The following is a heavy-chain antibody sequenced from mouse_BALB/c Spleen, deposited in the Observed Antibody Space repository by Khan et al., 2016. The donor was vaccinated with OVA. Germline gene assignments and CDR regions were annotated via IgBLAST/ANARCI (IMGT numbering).Heavy chain of an antibody. CDR3: AKFTPDYYSMDY. V-gene: IGHV2-3*01. J-gene: IGHJ4*01. CDR2: IWGDGNT. D-gene: IGHD1-1*01. Sequence: QVQLKQSGPGLVAPSQSLSITCTVSGFSLTSYGVNWIRQPPGKGLEWLGVIWGDGNTTYHSALISRLIISKDNSKSQVFLKLNSLQTDDTATYYCAKFTPDYYSMDYWGQGTSVTVSS. CDR1: GFSLTSYG.